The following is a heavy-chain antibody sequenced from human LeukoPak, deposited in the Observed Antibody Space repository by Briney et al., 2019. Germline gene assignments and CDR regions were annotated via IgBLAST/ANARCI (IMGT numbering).Heavy chain of an antibody. CDR1: GFTFSSYG. J-gene: IGHJ4*02. CDR2: IRYDGSNK. CDR3: AKAAGIAVAGPTTLDC. V-gene: IGHV3-30*02. D-gene: IGHD6-19*01. Sequence: GGSLRLSCAASGFTFSSYGMHWVRQAPGKGLEWVAFIRYDGSNKYYADSVKGRFTISRDNSKNTLYLQMNSLRAEDTAVYYCAKAAGIAVAGPTTLDCWGQGTLVTVSS.